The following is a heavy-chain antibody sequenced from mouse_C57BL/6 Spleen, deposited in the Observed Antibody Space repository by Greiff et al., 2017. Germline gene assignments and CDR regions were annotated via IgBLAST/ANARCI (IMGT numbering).Heavy chain of an antibody. V-gene: IGHV14-4*01. CDR3: TTSQDIPPRAGG. J-gene: IGHJ2*01. CDR2: IDPENGDT. Sequence: VQLQQSGAELVRPGASVTLSCTASGFNIKDDYMHWVKQRPEQGLEWIGWIDPENGDTEYASKFQGKATITADTSSNTAYLQLRRLTSEDTAVYYCTTSQDIPPRAGGWGPGTTLTVAT. D-gene: IGHD3-1*01. CDR1: GFNIKDDY.